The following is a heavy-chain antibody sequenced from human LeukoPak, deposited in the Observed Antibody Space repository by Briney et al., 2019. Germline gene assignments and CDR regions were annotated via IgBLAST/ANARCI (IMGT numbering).Heavy chain of an antibody. D-gene: IGHD3-3*01. CDR3: ARVDFWGDYFFGF. CDR1: GGSISSGDYY. CDR2: IYYSGST. J-gene: IGHJ4*02. V-gene: IGHV4-30-4*08. Sequence: SQTLSLTCTVSGGSISSGDYYWSWIRQPPGKGREWIGYIYYSGSTYYNPSLKSRVTISVDTSKNQFSLKLSSVTAADTAVYYCARVDFWGDYFFGFWGQGTLVTVSS.